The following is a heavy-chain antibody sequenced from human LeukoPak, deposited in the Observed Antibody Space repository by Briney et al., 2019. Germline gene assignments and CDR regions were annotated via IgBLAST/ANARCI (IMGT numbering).Heavy chain of an antibody. Sequence: GGSLRLSCAASGFTFSSYAMHWVRQAPGKGLEYVSAISSNGVNTYYVNSVKGRFTISRDNSKNTLFLQMGSLRPEDMAVYYCASLYGSGSSLNYYFDYWGQGTLVTVSS. CDR2: ISSNGVNT. CDR3: ASLYGSGSSLNYYFDY. J-gene: IGHJ4*02. V-gene: IGHV3-64*01. D-gene: IGHD3-10*01. CDR1: GFTFSSYA.